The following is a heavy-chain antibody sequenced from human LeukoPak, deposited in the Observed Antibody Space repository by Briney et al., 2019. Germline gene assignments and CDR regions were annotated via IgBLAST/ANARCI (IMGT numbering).Heavy chain of an antibody. Sequence: GGSLRLSCAASGFTFSGSAMHWVRQASGKGLEWVGRIRSKANSYATEYAASVKGRFTISRDNSKNTLYLQMNSLRAEDTAVYYCAKDLCGGSCYVCDYWGQGTLVTVSS. CDR3: AKDLCGGSCYVCDY. D-gene: IGHD2-15*01. V-gene: IGHV3-73*01. CDR2: IRSKANSYAT. J-gene: IGHJ4*02. CDR1: GFTFSGSA.